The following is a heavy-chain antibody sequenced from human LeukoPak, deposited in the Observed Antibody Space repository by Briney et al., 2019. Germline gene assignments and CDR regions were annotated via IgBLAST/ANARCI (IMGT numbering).Heavy chain of an antibody. Sequence: PSETLSLTCAVYGGSFSGYYWSWIRQPPGKGMEWIGEINHSGSTNYNPSLKSRVTISVDTSKNQFSLKLSSVTAADTAVYYCARCKGIGDCSSTSRSSDYWGQGTLVTVSS. J-gene: IGHJ4*02. V-gene: IGHV4-34*01. CDR1: GGSFSGYY. CDR3: ARCKGIGDCSSTSRSSDY. CDR2: INHSGST. D-gene: IGHD2-2*01.